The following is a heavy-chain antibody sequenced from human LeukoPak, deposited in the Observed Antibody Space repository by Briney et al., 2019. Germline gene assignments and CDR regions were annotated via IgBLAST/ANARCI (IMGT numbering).Heavy chain of an antibody. Sequence: GASVKVSCKASGYTFTTNGISWVRQAPGQGLEWMGWISTTSGNTNYAQKIQIRFTLTRDTSTSTAYMELRSLRSDDTAVYYCVRDKDHAFEIWGQGTMVTVSS. CDR3: VRDKDHAFEI. J-gene: IGHJ3*02. CDR2: ISTTSGNT. CDR1: GYTFTTNG. V-gene: IGHV1-18*01.